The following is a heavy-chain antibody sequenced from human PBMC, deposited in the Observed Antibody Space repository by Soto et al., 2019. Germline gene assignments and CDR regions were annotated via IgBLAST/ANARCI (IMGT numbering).Heavy chain of an antibody. Sequence: QVQLVESGGGVVQPGRSLRLSCAASGFTFSSYAMHWVRQAPGKGLEWVAVISYDGSNKYYADSVKGRFTISRDNSKNTLYLQMNCLRAEDTAVYYCARGQNWNDDPNFDYWGQGTLVTVSS. CDR1: GFTFSSYA. CDR3: ARGQNWNDDPNFDY. V-gene: IGHV3-30-3*01. CDR2: ISYDGSNK. J-gene: IGHJ4*02. D-gene: IGHD1-1*01.